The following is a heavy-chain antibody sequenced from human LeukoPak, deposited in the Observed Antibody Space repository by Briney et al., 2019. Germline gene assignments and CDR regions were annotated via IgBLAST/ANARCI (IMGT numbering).Heavy chain of an antibody. J-gene: IGHJ3*02. Sequence: GASVKVSCKASGYTFTSYGISWVRQAPGQGLEWMGWINTNTGNPTYAQGFTGRFVFSLDTSVSTAYLQISSLKAEDTAVYYCATQTKIDAFDIWGQGTMVTVSS. CDR2: INTNTGNP. CDR1: GYTFTSYG. CDR3: ATQTKIDAFDI. V-gene: IGHV7-4-1*02.